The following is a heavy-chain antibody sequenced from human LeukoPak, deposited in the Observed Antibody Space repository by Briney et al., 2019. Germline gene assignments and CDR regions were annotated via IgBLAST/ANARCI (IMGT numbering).Heavy chain of an antibody. CDR1: GFTFSRNA. V-gene: IGHV3-23*01. Sequence: PGRSLRLSYAASGFTFSRNAMNWVRQAPGKGLEWVSDLSGTGGSTYYADSVKERFTISGDNSKNTLYLQMKHLSAEDTPLYYCGKVITAGWQKDDLDIWGRWTMVTVSS. J-gene: IGHJ3*02. D-gene: IGHD5-18*01. CDR3: GKVITAGWQKDDLDI. CDR2: LSGTGGST.